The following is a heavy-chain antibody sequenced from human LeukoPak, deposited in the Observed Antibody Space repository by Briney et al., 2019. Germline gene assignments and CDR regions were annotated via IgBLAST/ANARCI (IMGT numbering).Heavy chain of an antibody. CDR1: NYSISSGYY. CDR3: ARVSRARSSSRGYDAFDI. J-gene: IGHJ3*02. D-gene: IGHD6-13*01. CDR2: IYHSGST. Sequence: SETLSLTCTVSNYSISSGYYWGWIRQPPGKGLEWIGCIYHSGSTYYNPSLKSRVTISVDTSKNQFSLKLSSVTAADTAVYYCARVSRARSSSRGYDAFDIWGQGTMVTVSS. V-gene: IGHV4-38-2*02.